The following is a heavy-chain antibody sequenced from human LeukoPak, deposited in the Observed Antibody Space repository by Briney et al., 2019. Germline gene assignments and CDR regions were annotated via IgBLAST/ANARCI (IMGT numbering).Heavy chain of an antibody. CDR1: GYTFTGYY. D-gene: IGHD1-14*01. J-gene: IGHJ6*03. CDR3: ARAPNRRTAYYMDV. V-gene: IGHV1-2*06. CDR2: INPNSGGT. Sequence: ASVKVSCKASGYTFTGYYMRWVRQAPGQGLEWMGRINPNSGGTNYAQKFQGRVTMTRDTSISTAYMELSRLRSDDTAVYYCARAPNRRTAYYMDVWGKGTPVTVSS.